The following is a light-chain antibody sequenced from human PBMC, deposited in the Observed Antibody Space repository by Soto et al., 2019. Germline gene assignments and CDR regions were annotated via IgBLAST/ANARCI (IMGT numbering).Light chain of an antibody. V-gene: IGLV2-14*03. Sequence: QSALTQPASVSGSPGQSITISCTGTSRDVGTYAYVSWYQHHPGKAPPLIIYDVSNRPSGVSHRFSGSKSGNTASLTISGLLSEDEADYFCSSYTGSSPSSVFGTGTKVTVL. J-gene: IGLJ1*01. CDR1: SRDVGTYAY. CDR2: DVS. CDR3: SSYTGSSPSSV.